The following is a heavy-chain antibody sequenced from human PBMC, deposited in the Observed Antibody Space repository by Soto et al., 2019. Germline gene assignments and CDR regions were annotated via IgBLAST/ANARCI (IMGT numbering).Heavy chain of an antibody. CDR2: IWYDGSNK. CDR3: ARDLSGSGPDT. D-gene: IGHD3-10*01. CDR1: GFSFSDHG. J-gene: IGHJ5*02. V-gene: IGHV3-33*01. Sequence: QVQLVESGGGVVQPGRSLRLSCAASGFSFSDHGMHWVRQAPGKGLEWVAVIWYDGSNKYYADSVKGRFTISRDNSKNTLYLQMNSLRAEDTAVYYCARDLSGSGPDTWGQGTLVTVSS.